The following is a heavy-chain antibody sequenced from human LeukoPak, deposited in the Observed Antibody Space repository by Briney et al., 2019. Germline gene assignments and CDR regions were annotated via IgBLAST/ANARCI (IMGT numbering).Heavy chain of an antibody. V-gene: IGHV3-23*01. Sequence: PGGSLRLSCAASVFTFSSYAMSWVRQAPGEGLEWVSAISGSGGSTYYADSVKGQFTISRDNSKNTLYLQMNSLRAEDTAVYYCAGRYDFWSGYYIWGQGTLVTVSS. CDR3: AGRYDFWSGYYI. CDR1: VFTFSSYA. CDR2: ISGSGGST. J-gene: IGHJ4*02. D-gene: IGHD3-3*01.